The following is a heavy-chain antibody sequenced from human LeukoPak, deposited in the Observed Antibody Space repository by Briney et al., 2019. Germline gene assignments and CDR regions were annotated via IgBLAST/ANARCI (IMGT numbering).Heavy chain of an antibody. Sequence: GGSLRLSCAASGFSFMNAWMIWVRQAPGKGLEWVGRIKSNDDGGTPDYAAPARGRFTISRDDSKNTLYLQMNSLKTEDTAVYYCTTFCHEYSPYWGRGALVTVSS. CDR1: GFSFMNAW. CDR2: IKSNDDGGTP. J-gene: IGHJ4*02. CDR3: TTFCHEYSPY. V-gene: IGHV3-15*01. D-gene: IGHD2/OR15-2a*01.